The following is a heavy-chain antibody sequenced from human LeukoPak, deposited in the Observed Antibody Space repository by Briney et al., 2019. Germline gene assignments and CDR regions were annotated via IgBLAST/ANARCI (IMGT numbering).Heavy chain of an antibody. J-gene: IGHJ4*02. V-gene: IGHV4-34*01. CDR2: INHSGST. D-gene: IGHD3-10*01. CDR3: AGNLGPGIINPRQAAFDY. CDR1: GGSFSGYY. Sequence: PSETLSLTCAVYGGSFSGYYWSWIRQPPGKGLEWIGEINHSGSTNYNPSLKSRVTISVDTSKNQFSLKLSSVTAADTAVYYCAGNLGPGIINPRQAAFDYWAREPWSPSPQ.